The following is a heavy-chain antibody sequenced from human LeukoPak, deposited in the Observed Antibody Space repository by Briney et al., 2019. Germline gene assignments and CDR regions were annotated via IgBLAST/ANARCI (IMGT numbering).Heavy chain of an antibody. J-gene: IGHJ4*02. CDR3: ARDSDYVWGSYRYTLDY. D-gene: IGHD3-16*02. V-gene: IGHV3-11*01. CDR2: ISSSGSTI. Sequence: GGSLRLSCAASGFTFSDYYMSWIRQAPGKGLEWVSYISSSGSTIYYADSVKGRFTISRGNAKNSLYLQMNSLRAEDTAVYYCARDSDYVWGSYRYTLDYWGQGTLVTVSS. CDR1: GFTFSDYY.